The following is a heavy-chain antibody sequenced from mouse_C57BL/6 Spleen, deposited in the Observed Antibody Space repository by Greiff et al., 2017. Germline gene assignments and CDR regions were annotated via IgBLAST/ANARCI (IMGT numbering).Heavy chain of an antibody. J-gene: IGHJ2*01. V-gene: IGHV5-6*01. Sequence: EVHLVESGGDLVKPGGSLKLSCAASGFTFSSYGMSWVRQTPDKRLEWVATISSGGSYTYYPDSVKGRFTISRDTAKNTLYLQLRSLKSEDTAMYYCAKDEGYFDYWGQGTTLTVSS. CDR2: ISSGGSYT. CDR3: AKDEGYFDY. CDR1: GFTFSSYG.